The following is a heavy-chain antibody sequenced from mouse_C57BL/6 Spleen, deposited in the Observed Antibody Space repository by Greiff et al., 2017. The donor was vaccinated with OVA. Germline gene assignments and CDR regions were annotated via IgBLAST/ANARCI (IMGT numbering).Heavy chain of an antibody. V-gene: IGHV14-4*01. CDR2: IDPENGDT. J-gene: IGHJ4*01. Sequence: VHVKQSGAELVRPGASVKLSCTASGFNIKDDYMHWVKQRPEQGLEWIGWIDPENGDTEYASKFQGKATITADTSSNTAYLQLSSLTSEDTAVYYCTRGNYYAMDYWGQGTSVTVSS. CDR1: GFNIKDDY. CDR3: TRGNYYAMDY. D-gene: IGHD2-1*01.